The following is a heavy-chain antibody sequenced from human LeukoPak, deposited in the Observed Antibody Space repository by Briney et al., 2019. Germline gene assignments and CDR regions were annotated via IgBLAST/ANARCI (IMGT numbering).Heavy chain of an antibody. D-gene: IGHD3-16*01. J-gene: IGHJ3*02. CDR1: GFTFSSYG. V-gene: IGHV3-23*01. Sequence: GGSLRLSCAASGFTFSSYGMSWVRQAPGKGLEWVSAISGSGGSTYYADSVKGRFTISRDNSKNTLYLQMNSLRAEDTAVYYCAKGNYDYVWGSLGAFDIWGQGTMVTVSS. CDR3: AKGNYDYVWGSLGAFDI. CDR2: ISGSGGST.